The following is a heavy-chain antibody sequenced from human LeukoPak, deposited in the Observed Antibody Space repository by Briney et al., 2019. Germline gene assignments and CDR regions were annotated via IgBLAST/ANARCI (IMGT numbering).Heavy chain of an antibody. Sequence: SETLSLTCAVYGGSFSGYYWSWIRQPPGKGLEWIGEINHSGSTNYNPSLKSRVTISVDTSKNQFSLKLSSVTAADTAVYYCARINDSYGSFEYWGQGTLVTVSS. V-gene: IGHV4-34*01. CDR2: INHSGST. D-gene: IGHD5-18*01. J-gene: IGHJ4*02. CDR1: GGSFSGYY. CDR3: ARINDSYGSFEY.